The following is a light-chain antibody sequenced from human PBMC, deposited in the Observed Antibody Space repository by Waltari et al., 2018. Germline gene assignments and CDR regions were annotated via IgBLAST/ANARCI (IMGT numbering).Light chain of an antibody. V-gene: IGKV3-20*01. Sequence: EIVLTPSPGTLSLSPGERATLSCWARQSVGGTLAWYQQTPGQAPRLLIYGASSRATGIPDRFSGSGSGTVFSLSISRLEPEDSAVYYCQHYVRLPVTFGQGTKVEIK. CDR2: GAS. CDR3: QHYVRLPVT. CDR1: QSVGGT. J-gene: IGKJ1*01.